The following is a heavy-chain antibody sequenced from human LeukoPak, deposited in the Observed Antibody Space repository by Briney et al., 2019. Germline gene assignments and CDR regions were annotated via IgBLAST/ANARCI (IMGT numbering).Heavy chain of an antibody. J-gene: IGHJ1*01. CDR3: AFVIAVAGGVEYFQH. CDR1: GGTFSSYA. D-gene: IGHD6-19*01. V-gene: IGHV1-69*04. CDR2: IIPILGIA. Sequence: SVKVSCKASGGTFSSYAISWVRQAPGQGLEWMGRIIPILGIANYAQKFQGRVTITADKSTSTAYMELSSLRSGATAVYYCAFVIAVAGGVEYFQHWGEGTLFTVSS.